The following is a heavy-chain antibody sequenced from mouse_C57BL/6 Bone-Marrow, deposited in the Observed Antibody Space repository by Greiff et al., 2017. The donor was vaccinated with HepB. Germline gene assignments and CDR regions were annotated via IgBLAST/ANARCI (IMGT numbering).Heavy chain of an antibody. J-gene: IGHJ4*01. Sequence: QVQLQQSGAELVKPGASVKLSCKASGYTFTSYWMHWVKQRPGQGLEWIGMIHPNSGSTNYNEKFKSKATLTVDKSSSTAYMQLSSLTSEDSAVYYCAREEDYYAMDYWGQGTSVTVSS. CDR3: AREEDYYAMDY. CDR1: GYTFTSYW. V-gene: IGHV1-64*01. CDR2: IHPNSGST.